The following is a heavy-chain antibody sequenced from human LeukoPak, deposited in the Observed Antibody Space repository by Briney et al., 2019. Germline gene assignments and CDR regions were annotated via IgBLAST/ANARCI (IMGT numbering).Heavy chain of an antibody. CDR2: TYYRSKWYN. V-gene: IGHV6-1*01. CDR3: ARGGFGGWPDY. Sequence: SQTLSLTCAISGDIVSHNSAAWSWIRQSPSRGLEWLGRTYYRSKWYNDYALSVKGRITITPDTSKNQFSLQLNSVTPEDTAVYYCARGGFGGWPDYWGQGTLVTVSS. J-gene: IGHJ4*02. CDR1: GDIVSHNSAA. D-gene: IGHD3-10*01.